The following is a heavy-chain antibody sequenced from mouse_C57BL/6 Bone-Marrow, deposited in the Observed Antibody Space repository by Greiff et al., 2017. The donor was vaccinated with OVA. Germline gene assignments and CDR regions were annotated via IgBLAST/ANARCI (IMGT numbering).Heavy chain of an antibody. D-gene: IGHD1-1*01. CDR1: GYTFTSYW. J-gene: IGHJ1*03. V-gene: IGHV1-69*01. CDR2: IDPSDSYT. CDR3: ARDDYYGSSSYWYFDV. Sequence: QVQLQQPGAELVMPGASVKLSCKASGYTFTSYWMHWVKQRPGQGLEWIGEIDPSDSYTNYNQKFKGKSTLTVDKSSSTAYMQLSSLTSEDSAVYYGARDDYYGSSSYWYFDVWGTGTTVTVSS.